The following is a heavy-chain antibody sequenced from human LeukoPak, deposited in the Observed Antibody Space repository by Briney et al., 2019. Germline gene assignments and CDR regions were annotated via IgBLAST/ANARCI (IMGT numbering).Heavy chain of an antibody. CDR2: INDDGRTT. D-gene: IGHD3-10*01. V-gene: IGHV3-74*03. CDR3: ARSGITMVGGASIGLLTFDI. Sequence: GGSLRLSCAASGFTFSSYWMSWVRQAPGEGLVWVSRINDDGRTTTYADSVKGRITISRDNAKNTLYLQMSSLRVEDTAVYYCARSGITMVGGASIGLLTFDIWGPGTMVTVSP. CDR1: GFTFSSYW. J-gene: IGHJ3*02.